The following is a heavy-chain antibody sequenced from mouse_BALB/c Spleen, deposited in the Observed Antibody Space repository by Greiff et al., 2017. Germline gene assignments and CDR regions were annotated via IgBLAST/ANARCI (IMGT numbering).Heavy chain of an antibody. J-gene: IGHJ1*01. CDR3: ARDWYFDV. CDR1: GYNFTSYW. CDR2: IYPGSGST. V-gene: IGHV1-55*01. Sequence: VQLQQPGAELVKPGTSVKLSCKASGYNFTSYWINWVKLRPGQGLEWIGDIYPGSGSTNYNEKFKSKATLTVDTSSSTAYMQLSSLASEDSALYYCARDWYFDVWGAGTTVTVSS.